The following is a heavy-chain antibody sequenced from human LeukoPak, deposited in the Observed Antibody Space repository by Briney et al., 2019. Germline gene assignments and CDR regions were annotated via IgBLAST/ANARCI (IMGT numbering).Heavy chain of an antibody. CDR2: INPNSGGT. J-gene: IGHJ6*02. Sequence: ASVKVSCKASGYTFTGYYMHWVRQAPGQGLEWMGWINPNSGGTNYAQKSQGRVTMTRDTSISTAYMELSRLRSDDTAVYYCARDQRDYGKGGDYYYYYGMDVWGQGTTVTVSS. CDR3: ARDQRDYGKGGDYYYYYGMDV. D-gene: IGHD3-16*01. CDR1: GYTFTGYY. V-gene: IGHV1-2*02.